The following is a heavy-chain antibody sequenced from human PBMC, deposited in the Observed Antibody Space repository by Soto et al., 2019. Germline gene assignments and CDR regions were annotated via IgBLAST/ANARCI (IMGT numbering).Heavy chain of an antibody. CDR3: ARDRGIAADYYYYGMDV. V-gene: IGHV1-69*06. CDR2: IIPIFGTA. J-gene: IGHJ6*02. Sequence: QVQLVQSGAEVKKPGSSVKVSCKASGGTFSSYAISWVRQAPGQGLEWMGGIIPIFGTANYAQKFQGRVTITADNSTSTAYMELSSLRSEDTAVYYCARDRGIAADYYYYGMDVWGQGTTVTVSS. CDR1: GGTFSSYA. D-gene: IGHD6-13*01.